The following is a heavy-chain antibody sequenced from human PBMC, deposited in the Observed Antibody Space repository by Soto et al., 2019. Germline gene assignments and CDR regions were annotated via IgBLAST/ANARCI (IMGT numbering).Heavy chain of an antibody. Sequence: SETLSLTSTFPGAPISSSYWTWIRHPPGKGLEWIGYIYYSGSTNYNPSLKSRVTISVDTSKNQFSLKLSSVTAADTAVYYCARMDNGATYQTFDSWGQGTLVTVSS. CDR2: IYYSGST. V-gene: IGHV4-59*08. CDR1: GAPISSSY. D-gene: IGHD2-8*01. J-gene: IGHJ4*02. CDR3: ARMDNGATYQTFDS.